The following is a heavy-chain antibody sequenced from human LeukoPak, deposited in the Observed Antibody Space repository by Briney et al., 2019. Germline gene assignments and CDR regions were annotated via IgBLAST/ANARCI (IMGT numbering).Heavy chain of an antibody. Sequence: GGSLRLSCAASGFTFSDYYMSWIRQAPGKGLECVSYISSSGSTIYYADSVKGRFTISRDNAKNSLYLQMNSLRAEDTAVYYCASCRRWDGYKEWGQGTLVTVSS. D-gene: IGHD5-24*01. CDR1: GFTFSDYY. CDR2: ISSSGSTI. V-gene: IGHV3-11*04. J-gene: IGHJ4*02. CDR3: ASCRRWDGYKE.